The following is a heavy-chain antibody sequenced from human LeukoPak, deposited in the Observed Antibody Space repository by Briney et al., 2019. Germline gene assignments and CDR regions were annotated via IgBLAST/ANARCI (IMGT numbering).Heavy chain of an antibody. CDR3: ARGGWLQSVEVSGDY. CDR1: GYTFTGYY. V-gene: IGHV1-2*02. D-gene: IGHD5-24*01. Sequence: ASVKVSCKASGYTFTGYYMHWVRQAPGQWLEWMGWINPNSGGTNYAQKFQGRVTMTRDTSTSTVYMELSSLRSEDTAVYYCARGGWLQSVEVSGDYWGQGTLVTVSS. J-gene: IGHJ4*02. CDR2: INPNSGGT.